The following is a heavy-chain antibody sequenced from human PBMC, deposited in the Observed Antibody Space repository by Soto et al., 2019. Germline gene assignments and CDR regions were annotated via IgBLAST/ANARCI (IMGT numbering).Heavy chain of an antibody. Sequence: ASVKVSCKAAGYTFTSYYMHWVRQATGQGLEWMGIINPSGGSTSYAQEFQGRVTMTRDTSTSTVYMELSSLRSEDTAVYYCAREGINYESSEIRFDYWGQPTLVTVSS. CDR2: INPSGGST. CDR3: AREGINYESSEIRFDY. J-gene: IGHJ4*02. V-gene: IGHV1-46*01. CDR1: GYTFTSYY. D-gene: IGHD3-22*01.